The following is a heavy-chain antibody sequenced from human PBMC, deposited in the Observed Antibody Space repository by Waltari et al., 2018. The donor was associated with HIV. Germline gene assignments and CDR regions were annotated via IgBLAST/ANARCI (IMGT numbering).Heavy chain of an antibody. CDR3: ARGGGPIAAATNWFDP. CDR2: INPNSGGT. D-gene: IGHD6-13*01. Sequence: QVQLVQSGAAVMKPGASVTVSCKASGYTFTGYYMTWVRQAHGQGLEWMGWINPNSGGTNYAQKFQGRVTMTRDTSISTAYMELSRLRSDDTAVYYCARGGGPIAAATNWFDPWGQGTLVTVSS. CDR1: GYTFTGYY. V-gene: IGHV1-2*02. J-gene: IGHJ5*02.